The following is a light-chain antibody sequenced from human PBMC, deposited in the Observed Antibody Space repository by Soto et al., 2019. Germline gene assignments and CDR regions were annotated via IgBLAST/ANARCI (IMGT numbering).Light chain of an antibody. V-gene: IGKV1-39*01. CDR2: AAS. J-gene: IGKJ2*01. CDR3: QQSYSSPPT. Sequence: DIQMTQSPSSLSASVGDRVTITCRASQSISYYLNWYQHKPGKAPNLLIYAASTLQSGVPSRFSGSRSGTDFTLTITHLQPEDFASYYCQQSYSSPPTFGQGTKLEIK. CDR1: QSISYY.